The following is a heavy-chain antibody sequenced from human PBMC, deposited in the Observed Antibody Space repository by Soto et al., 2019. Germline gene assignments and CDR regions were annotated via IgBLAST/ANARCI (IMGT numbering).Heavy chain of an antibody. CDR3: ARVGGHVDTAMVKSRRYYYYYMDV. CDR2: INHSGST. D-gene: IGHD5-18*01. V-gene: IGHV4-34*01. Sequence: QVQLQQWGAGLLKPSETLSLTCAVYGGSFSGYYWSWIRQPPGKGLEWIGEINHSGSTNYNPSLKSRVIISLDTSKNQFSLKQGSVTAADTAVYYCARVGGHVDTAMVKSRRYYYYYMDVWGKGTTVTVSS. J-gene: IGHJ6*03. CDR1: GGSFSGYY.